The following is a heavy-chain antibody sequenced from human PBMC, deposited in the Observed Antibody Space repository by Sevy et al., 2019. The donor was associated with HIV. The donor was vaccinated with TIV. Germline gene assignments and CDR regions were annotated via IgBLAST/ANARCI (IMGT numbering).Heavy chain of an antibody. J-gene: IGHJ4*02. Sequence: GGSLRLSCTASGFTFGDYAMSWVRQAPGKGLEWVGFIRSKAYGGTTEYAASVKGRFTISRDDSKSIAYLQMNSLKTEETAVYYCTREQWLWGGYFDYWGQGTLVTVSS. D-gene: IGHD3-22*01. CDR2: IRSKAYGGTT. CDR3: TREQWLWGGYFDY. CDR1: GFTFGDYA. V-gene: IGHV3-49*04.